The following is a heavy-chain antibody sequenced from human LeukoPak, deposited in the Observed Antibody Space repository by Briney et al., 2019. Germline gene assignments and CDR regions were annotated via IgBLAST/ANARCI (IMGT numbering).Heavy chain of an antibody. CDR1: GYTFTGYY. CDR3: ARGDNWNGYYYYGVDV. CDR2: INPNSGGT. D-gene: IGHD1-1*01. V-gene: IGHV1-2*02. Sequence: ASVKVSCKASGYTFTGYYMHWVRQAPGQGLEWMGWINPNSGGTNYAQKFQGRVTMTRDTSISTAYMELSRLRSDDTAVYYCARGDNWNGYYYYGVDVWGQGTTVTVSS. J-gene: IGHJ6*02.